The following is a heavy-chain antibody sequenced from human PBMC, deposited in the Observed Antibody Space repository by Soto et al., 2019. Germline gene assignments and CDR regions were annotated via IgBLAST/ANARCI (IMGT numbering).Heavy chain of an antibody. Sequence: QVQLVQSGAEVKKPGASVKISCKASGYTFTGYYMHCVRQAPGQGLEWMGWINPNSGGTNYAQKFQGWVTMTRDTSISTAYMELSRLRSDDTAVYYCARDARGDEAPMDYWGQGTLVTVSS. J-gene: IGHJ4*02. D-gene: IGHD3-10*01. CDR1: GYTFTGYY. CDR3: ARDARGDEAPMDY. V-gene: IGHV1-2*04. CDR2: INPNSGGT.